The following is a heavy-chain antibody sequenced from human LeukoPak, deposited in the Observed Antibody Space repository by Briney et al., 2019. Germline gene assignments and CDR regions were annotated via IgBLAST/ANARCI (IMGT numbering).Heavy chain of an antibody. J-gene: IGHJ5*02. V-gene: IGHV1-2*02. CDR2: INPNSGGT. Sequence: ASVKVSCKASGYTFTGYYMHWVRQAPGQGLEWMGWINPNSGGTNYAQKFQGRVTMTRDTSISTAYMELSRLRSDDTAVYFCARGAGFLEWLSLDTIHVWFDPWGQGTLVTVSS. D-gene: IGHD3-3*01. CDR3: ARGAGFLEWLSLDTIHVWFDP. CDR1: GYTFTGYY.